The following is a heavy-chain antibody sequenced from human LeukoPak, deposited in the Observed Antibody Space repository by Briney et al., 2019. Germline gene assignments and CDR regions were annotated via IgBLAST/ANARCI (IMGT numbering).Heavy chain of an antibody. CDR3: AREMYYYRSGSEEYYYYMDV. CDR1: GFTFSDYW. D-gene: IGHD3-10*01. CDR2: IYHSGST. V-gene: IGHV4-38-2*02. J-gene: IGHJ6*03. Sequence: GSLRLSCAASGFTFSDYWMSWVRQAPGKGLEWIGNIYHSGSTHYNPSLKSRVTISVDTSKNHFSLKLSSVTAADTAVYYCAREMYYYRSGSEEYYYYMDVWGKGTTVTVSS.